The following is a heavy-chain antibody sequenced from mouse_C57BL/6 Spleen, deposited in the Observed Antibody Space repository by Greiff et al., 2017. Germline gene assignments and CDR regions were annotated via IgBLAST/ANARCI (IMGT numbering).Heavy chain of an antibody. V-gene: IGHV1-50*01. CDR3: ASRWLPRDYYAMDY. CDR2: IDPSDSYT. D-gene: IGHD2-3*01. J-gene: IGHJ4*01. Sequence: QVQLQQPGAALVKPGASVKLSCKASGYTFTSYWMQWVKQRPGQGLELIGEIDPSDSYTNYNQKFKGKSTLTVDTSSSTAYMQLSSLTSEDSAVYYCASRWLPRDYYAMDYWGQGTSVTVSS. CDR1: GYTFTSYW.